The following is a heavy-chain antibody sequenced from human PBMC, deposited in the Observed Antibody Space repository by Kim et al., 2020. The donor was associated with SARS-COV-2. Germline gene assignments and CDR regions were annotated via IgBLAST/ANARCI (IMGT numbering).Heavy chain of an antibody. CDR3: AREKTYYDYVWGSSTYYGMNV. V-gene: IGHV1-8*01. CDR2: MNPNSGNT. Sequence: ASVNVSCKASGYTFTSYDINWVRQATGQGLEWMGWMNPNSGNTGYAQKFQGRVTMTRNTSISTAYMELSSLRSEDTAVYYCAREKTYYDYVWGSSTYYGMNVWGQGPTVTVSS. J-gene: IGHJ6*02. CDR1: GYTFTSYD. D-gene: IGHD3-16*01.